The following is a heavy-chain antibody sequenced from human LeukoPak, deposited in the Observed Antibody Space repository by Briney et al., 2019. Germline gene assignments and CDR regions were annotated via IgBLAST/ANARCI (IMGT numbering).Heavy chain of an antibody. V-gene: IGHV3-7*01. D-gene: IGHD1-1*01. Sequence: GGSLRLSCAASGFTFSSYWISWVRQAPGKGLEWVANIKQGGSEKYYVDSVKGRFTISRDNAKSSLYLQMNSLRSEDTALYYCTRASWNAEDYWGQGILVIVSS. J-gene: IGHJ4*02. CDR3: TRASWNAEDY. CDR2: IKQGGSEK. CDR1: GFTFSSYW.